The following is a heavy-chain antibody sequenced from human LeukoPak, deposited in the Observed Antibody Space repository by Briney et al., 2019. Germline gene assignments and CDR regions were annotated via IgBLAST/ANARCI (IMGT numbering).Heavy chain of an antibody. CDR3: ARDNGVVHGVYYMDV. Sequence: PGGSLRLSCAASGFTFSNYWMTWVRQAPGKGLEWVADMKQDGSEKLYVKSVRGRYTISRDNAKMSLFLQMNSLRAEDTAVYYCARDNGVVHGVYYMDVWGKGTTVTVS. CDR2: MKQDGSEK. CDR1: GFTFSNYW. D-gene: IGHD3-3*01. V-gene: IGHV3-7*01. J-gene: IGHJ6*03.